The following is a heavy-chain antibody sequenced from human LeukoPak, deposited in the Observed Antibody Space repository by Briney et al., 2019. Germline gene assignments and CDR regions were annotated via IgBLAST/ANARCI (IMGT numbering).Heavy chain of an antibody. CDR2: ISYDGSNK. J-gene: IGHJ4*02. V-gene: IGHV3-30-3*01. CDR3: ASWYLAAAGMFDY. Sequence: GGSLRLSCAASGFTFSSYAMHWVRQAPGKGLEWVAVISYDGSNKYYADSVKGRFTISRDNSKNTLYLQMNSLRAEDTAVYYCASWYLAAAGMFDYWGQRTLVTVSS. D-gene: IGHD6-13*01. CDR1: GFTFSSYA.